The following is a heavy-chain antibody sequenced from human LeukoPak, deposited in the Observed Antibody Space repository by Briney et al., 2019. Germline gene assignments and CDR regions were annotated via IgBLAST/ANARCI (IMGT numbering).Heavy chain of an antibody. D-gene: IGHD5-24*01. J-gene: IGHJ4*02. CDR1: GFTFSRAW. CDR3: ARDADGYED. Sequence: GGSLRLSCAASGFTFSRAWMSRVRQAPGKGLEWVANIKEDGSEDYYADSVKGRFAISKDNAKNSLYLQMNSLRAEDTAMYYCARDADGYEDWGQGTLVTVSS. V-gene: IGHV3-7*01. CDR2: IKEDGSED.